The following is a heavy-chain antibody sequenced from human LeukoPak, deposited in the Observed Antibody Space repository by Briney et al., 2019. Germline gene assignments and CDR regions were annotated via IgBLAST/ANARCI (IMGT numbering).Heavy chain of an antibody. V-gene: IGHV4-30-2*01. CDR1: GGSISSGGYS. CDR3: ARAGIAVANAFDI. CDR2: IYHSGST. Sequence: PSQTLSLTCAVSGGSISSGGYSWSWIRQPPGKGLEWIGYIYHSGSTYYNPSLKSRVTISVDRSKNQFSLKLSSVTAADTAVYYCARAGIAVANAFDIWGQGTMVTVSS. D-gene: IGHD6-19*01. J-gene: IGHJ3*02.